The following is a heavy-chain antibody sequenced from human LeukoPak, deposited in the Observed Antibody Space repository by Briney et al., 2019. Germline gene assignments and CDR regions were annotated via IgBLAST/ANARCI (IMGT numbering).Heavy chain of an antibody. D-gene: IGHD3-22*01. CDR1: GYTFTSYG. J-gene: IGHJ4*02. V-gene: IGHV1-18*01. Sequence: GASVKVSCKASGYTFTSYGISWVRQAPGQGLEWMGWISAYNGNTNYVQKLQGRVTMTTDTSTSTAYMELRSLRSDDTAVYYCARGLRPYYYDSSGYYPYWGQGTLVTVSS. CDR3: ARGLRPYYYDSSGYYPY. CDR2: ISAYNGNT.